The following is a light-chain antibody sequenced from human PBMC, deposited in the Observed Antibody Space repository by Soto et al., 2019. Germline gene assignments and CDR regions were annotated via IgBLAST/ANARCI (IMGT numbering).Light chain of an antibody. V-gene: IGKV3-15*01. J-gene: IGKJ5*01. CDR1: QSVSSK. Sequence: GTTQSADALSVSPGDGSTLTGRASQSVSSKLAWYQQKPGQAPRLLIYGASTRATGIPARFSGSGSGTEFTLIISSLQSEDSAVYYCQQYNNWPLFGQGTRLEIK. CDR3: QQYNNWPL. CDR2: GAS.